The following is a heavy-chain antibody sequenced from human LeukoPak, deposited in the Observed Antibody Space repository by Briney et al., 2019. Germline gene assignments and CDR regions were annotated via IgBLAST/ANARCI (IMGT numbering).Heavy chain of an antibody. CDR1: GFTFSSFW. CDR2: LNSDGSTT. CDR3: ARGGYGAHMG. Sequence: GGSLRLSCAASGFTFSSFWMHWVRQVPGKGLVWVSGLNSDGSTTGYADSVRGRFTISRDNAKSTLYLQMNSLRAEDTAVYYCARGGYGAHMGWGQGTLVSVSS. D-gene: IGHD4-17*01. J-gene: IGHJ4*02. V-gene: IGHV3-74*01.